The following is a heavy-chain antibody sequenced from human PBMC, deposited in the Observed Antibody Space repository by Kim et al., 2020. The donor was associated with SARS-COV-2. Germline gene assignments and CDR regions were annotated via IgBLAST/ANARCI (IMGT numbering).Heavy chain of an antibody. Sequence: PSRKSRVTMYVDTAKNQFSRKLSAVTAADTAVYYCARGEYQLLLGGWFDPWGQGTLVTVSS. V-gene: IGHV4-4*07. CDR3: ARGEYQLLLGGWFDP. D-gene: IGHD2-2*01. J-gene: IGHJ5*02.